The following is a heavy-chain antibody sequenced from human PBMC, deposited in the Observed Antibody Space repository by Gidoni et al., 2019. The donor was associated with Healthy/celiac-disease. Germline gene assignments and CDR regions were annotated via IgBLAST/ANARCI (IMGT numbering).Heavy chain of an antibody. V-gene: IGHV3-64D*06. CDR2: ISSNGGST. CDR3: VKTYSGSYGGGYYFDY. Sequence: EVQLVESGGGLVQPGGSLRLSCSASGFTFSSYAMHWVGQAPGKGLEYVSAISSNGGSTYYADSVKGRFTISRDNSKNTLYLQMSSLRAEDTAVYYCVKTYSGSYGGGYYFDYWGQGTLVTVSS. D-gene: IGHD1-26*01. J-gene: IGHJ4*02. CDR1: GFTFSSYA.